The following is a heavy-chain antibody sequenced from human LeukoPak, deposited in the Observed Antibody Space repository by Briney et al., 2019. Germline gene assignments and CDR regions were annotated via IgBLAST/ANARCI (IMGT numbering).Heavy chain of an antibody. V-gene: IGHV4-34*01. CDR1: GGSFSGYY. D-gene: IGHD6-13*01. CDR2: INHSGST. J-gene: IGHJ6*02. CDR3: AREKVRLGSSWYVTEYGMDV. Sequence: PSETLSLTCAVYGGSFSGYYWSWIRQPPGKGLEWIGEINHSGSTNYNPSLKSRVTISVDTSKNQFSPKLSSVTAADTAVYYCAREKVRLGSSWYVTEYGMDVWGQGTTVTVSS.